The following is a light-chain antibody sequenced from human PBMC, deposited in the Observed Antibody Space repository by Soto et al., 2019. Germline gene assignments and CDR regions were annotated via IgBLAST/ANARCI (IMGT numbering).Light chain of an antibody. Sequence: EVMLTQSPGTLSLSPGEIATLSCRASPSVSSNYLAWYQQKSGQAPRLLIYGASNRATGIPDRFSGSGSGTDFTLTIRGLEPEDFAVDYGQQYDTSPRTLGQGTNVEVK. CDR1: PSVSSNY. CDR3: QQYDTSPRT. J-gene: IGKJ1*01. CDR2: GAS. V-gene: IGKV3-20*01.